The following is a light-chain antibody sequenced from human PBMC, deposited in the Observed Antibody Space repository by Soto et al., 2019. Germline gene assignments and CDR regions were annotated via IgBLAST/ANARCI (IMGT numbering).Light chain of an antibody. V-gene: IGKV3-11*01. Sequence: EIVLTQSPATLSSSPGERATLSCRASQTVSNKLAWYQHKPGQAPRLLIYDTSNRATGIPARFSGSGSGTDFTLTISRLEPEDFTVYYCHQRKNWPQTFGQGTKVEIK. CDR2: DTS. CDR3: HQRKNWPQT. CDR1: QTVSNK. J-gene: IGKJ1*01.